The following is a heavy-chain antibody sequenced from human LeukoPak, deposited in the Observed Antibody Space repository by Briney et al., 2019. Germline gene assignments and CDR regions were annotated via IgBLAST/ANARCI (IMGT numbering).Heavy chain of an antibody. Sequence: PGASLRLSCAASGFTFSSYAMSWVRQAPGKGLEWVSATSGSGDSTYSTDSVKGRFTISRDNSKNTLYLQMNSLRAEDTAVYYCAKKVPANWGSYFDYWGQGTLVTVSS. V-gene: IGHV3-23*01. CDR1: GFTFSSYA. D-gene: IGHD7-27*01. CDR3: AKKVPANWGSYFDY. J-gene: IGHJ4*02. CDR2: TSGSGDST.